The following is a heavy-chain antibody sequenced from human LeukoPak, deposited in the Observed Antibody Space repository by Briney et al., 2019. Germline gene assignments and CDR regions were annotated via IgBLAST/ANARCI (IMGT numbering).Heavy chain of an antibody. CDR2: ISGNGGIT. CDR3: AKELVGYSLYYFDY. J-gene: IGHJ4*02. CDR1: GFTFTNYG. D-gene: IGHD5-18*01. V-gene: IGHV3-23*01. Sequence: PGGSLRLSCAASGFTFTNYGISWVRQAPGKGLEWVSTISGNGGITYYADSVKGRFTISRDNSKNTLYLQMNSLRVEDTAVYYCAKELVGYSLYYFDYWGQGTLVTVSA.